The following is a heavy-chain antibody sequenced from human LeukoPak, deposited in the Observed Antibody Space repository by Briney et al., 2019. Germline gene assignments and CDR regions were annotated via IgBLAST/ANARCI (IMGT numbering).Heavy chain of an antibody. V-gene: IGHV4-4*02. J-gene: IGHJ6*03. CDR2: IYHSGST. Sequence: SSETLSLTCAVSGGSISSSNWWSWVRQPPGKGLEWIGEIYHSGSTNYNPSLKSRVTISVDKSKNQFSLKLSSVTAADTAVYYCARGDWGSPDYYYMDVWGKGTTVTISS. D-gene: IGHD7-27*01. CDR1: GGSISSSNW. CDR3: ARGDWGSPDYYYMDV.